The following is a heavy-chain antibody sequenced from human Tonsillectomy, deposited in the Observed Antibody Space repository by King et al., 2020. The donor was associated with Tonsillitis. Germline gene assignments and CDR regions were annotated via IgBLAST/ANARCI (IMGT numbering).Heavy chain of an antibody. CDR3: ARGMGATLDY. CDR1: GYIFTSYA. J-gene: IGHJ4*02. V-gene: IGHV1-3*01. CDR2: INAANGIT. D-gene: IGHD1-26*01. Sequence: QLVQSGAEVKKPGASVKISCKASGYIFTSYAIHWVRQAPGQRLEWMGWINAANGITDYSQKFQGRVTITRVTSPSTAYMELSSLRSGDTAVYYCARGMGATLDYWGLGTLVTVSS.